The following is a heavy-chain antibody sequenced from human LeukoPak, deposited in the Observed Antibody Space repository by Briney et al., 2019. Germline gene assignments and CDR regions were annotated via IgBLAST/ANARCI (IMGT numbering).Heavy chain of an antibody. Sequence: GASVKVSCKASGYTFTGYYMHWVRQAPGQGLEWMGGIIPIFGTANYAQKFQGRVTITADKSTSTAYMELRSLRSEDTAVYYCAGGRVYYDSSGYYSGYYYYYMDVWGKGTTVTVSS. CDR3: AGGRVYYDSSGYYSGYYYYYMDV. J-gene: IGHJ6*03. CDR2: IIPIFGTA. D-gene: IGHD3-22*01. CDR1: GYTFTGYY. V-gene: IGHV1-69*06.